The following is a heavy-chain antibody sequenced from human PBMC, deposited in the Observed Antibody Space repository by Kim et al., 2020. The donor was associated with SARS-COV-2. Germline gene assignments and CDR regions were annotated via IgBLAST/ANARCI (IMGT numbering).Heavy chain of an antibody. J-gene: IGHJ6*02. CDR2: IIPILGIA. CDR3: ARDRNGSYPYGMDV. CDR1: GGTFSSYA. V-gene: IGHV1-69*04. D-gene: IGHD1-26*01. Sequence: SVKVSCKASGGTFSSYAISWVRQAPGQGLEWMGRIIPILGIANYAQKFQGRVTITADKSTSTAYMELSSLRSEDTAVYYCARDRNGSYPYGMDVWGQGTTVTVSS.